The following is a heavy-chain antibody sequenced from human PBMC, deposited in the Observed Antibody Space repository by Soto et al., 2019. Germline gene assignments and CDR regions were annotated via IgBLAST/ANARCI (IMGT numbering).Heavy chain of an antibody. J-gene: IGHJ5*02. CDR2: IDPSGCKT. CDR3: ARVMRSLLSITALDT. Sequence: ASVKVSCKASGYTFTRDQIHWVRQAPGQGLEWMGMIDPSGCKTNYAQKFQGRVTMTRHTSTSTVYMALSSLRSEDTAIYFCARVMRSLLSITALDTWGQGTLVTVSS. CDR1: GYTFTRDQ. D-gene: IGHD5-18*01. V-gene: IGHV1-46*01.